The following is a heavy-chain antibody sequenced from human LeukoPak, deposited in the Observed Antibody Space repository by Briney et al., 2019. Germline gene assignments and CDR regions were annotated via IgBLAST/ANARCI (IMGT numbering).Heavy chain of an antibody. CDR3: ARGSLWSILAYYFDY. J-gene: IGHJ4*02. CDR1: GFTFSSYS. D-gene: IGHD3-10*01. CDR2: ISSSSSSYI. V-gene: IGHV3-21*01. Sequence: GGSLRLSCAASGFTFSSYSMNWVRQAPGKGLEWVSSISSSSSSYIYYADSVKGRFTIFRDNYKKTLYLQMNRLRAEETAVYYCARGSLWSILAYYFDYWGQGTLVNVSS.